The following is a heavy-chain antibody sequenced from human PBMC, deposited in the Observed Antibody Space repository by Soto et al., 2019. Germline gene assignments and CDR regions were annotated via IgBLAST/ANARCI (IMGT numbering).Heavy chain of an antibody. D-gene: IGHD3-16*01. J-gene: IGHJ4*02. Sequence: EVQMVESGGGLVQPGGSLRLSCAASGFTLSSHWMHWVRQAPGKGLVRVSRINRDGSSTSYADSVKGRFTISRDNAKNTLYMQMNSLRVDDTAVYYCTRDLGHWGQGTLVTVSS. CDR2: INRDGSST. CDR3: TRDLGH. V-gene: IGHV3-74*01. CDR1: GFTLSSHW.